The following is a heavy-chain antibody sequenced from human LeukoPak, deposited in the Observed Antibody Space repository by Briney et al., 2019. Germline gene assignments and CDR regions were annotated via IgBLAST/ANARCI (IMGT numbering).Heavy chain of an antibody. CDR2: ISGSGGST. J-gene: IGHJ3*02. D-gene: IGHD1-26*01. Sequence: GGSLRLSCAASGFTFSSYGMSWVRQAPGKGLEWVSAISGSGGSTYYADSVKGRFTISRDNSKNTLYLQMNSLRAEATAVYYCARGGSYLSAFDIWGQGTMVTVSS. CDR1: GFTFSSYG. V-gene: IGHV3-23*01. CDR3: ARGGSYLSAFDI.